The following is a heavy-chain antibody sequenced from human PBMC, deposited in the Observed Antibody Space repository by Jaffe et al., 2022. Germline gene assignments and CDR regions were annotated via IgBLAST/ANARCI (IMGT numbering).Heavy chain of an antibody. CDR3: VRQDGRYCSGGSCHDDAFDI. D-gene: IGHD2-15*01. CDR2: IYPGDSDT. CDR1: GYSFTSYW. V-gene: IGHV5-51*01. J-gene: IGHJ3*02. Sequence: EVQLVQSGAEVKKPGESLKISCKGSGYSFTSYWIGWVRQMPGKGLEWMGIIYPGDSDTRYSPSFQGQVTISADKSISTAYLQWSSLKASDTAMYYCVRQDGRYCSGGSCHDDAFDIWGQGTMVTVSS.